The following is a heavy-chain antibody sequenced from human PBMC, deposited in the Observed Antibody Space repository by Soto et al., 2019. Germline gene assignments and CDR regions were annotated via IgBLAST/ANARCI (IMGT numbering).Heavy chain of an antibody. CDR2: ISYDGSNK. V-gene: IGHV3-30-3*01. CDR1: GFTFSSYA. Sequence: GGSLRLSCAASGFTFSSYAMHWVRQAPGKGLGWVAVISYDGSNKYYADSVKGRFTISRDNSKNTLYLQMNSLRAEDTAVYYCARPIPTYYYDSSGYYPPAIDYWGQGTLVTVSS. J-gene: IGHJ4*02. D-gene: IGHD3-22*01. CDR3: ARPIPTYYYDSSGYYPPAIDY.